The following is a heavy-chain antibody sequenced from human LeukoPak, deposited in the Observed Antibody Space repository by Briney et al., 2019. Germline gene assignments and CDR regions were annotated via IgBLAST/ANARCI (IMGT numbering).Heavy chain of an antibody. J-gene: IGHJ5*02. CDR2: INPNSGGT. Sequence: ASVTVSCKASGYTFTGYYMHWVRQAPGQGLEWMGWINPNSGGTNYAQKFQGRVTMTRDTSISTAYMELSRLRSDDTAVYYCARVPLYDYVWGSYSFDPWGQGTLVTVSS. V-gene: IGHV1-2*02. CDR1: GYTFTGYY. CDR3: ARVPLYDYVWGSYSFDP. D-gene: IGHD3-16*01.